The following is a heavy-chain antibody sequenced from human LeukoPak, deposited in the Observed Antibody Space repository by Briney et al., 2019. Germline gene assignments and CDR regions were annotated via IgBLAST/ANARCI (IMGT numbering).Heavy chain of an antibody. CDR1: GFTFSSYA. V-gene: IGHV3-30-3*01. CDR3: AKDRAAGAVTTYDS. D-gene: IGHD4-17*01. CDR2: ISYDGSNK. Sequence: GGSLRLSCAASGFTFSSYAMHWVRQAPGKGLEWVAVISYDGSNKYYADSVKGRFTISRDNSKNTLSLHMNSLRAEDTSLYYCAKDRAAGAVTTYDSWGQGTLVTVSS. J-gene: IGHJ4*02.